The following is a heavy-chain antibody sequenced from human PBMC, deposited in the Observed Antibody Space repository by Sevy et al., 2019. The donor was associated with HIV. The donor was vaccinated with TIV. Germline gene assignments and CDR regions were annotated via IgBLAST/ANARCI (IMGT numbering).Heavy chain of an antibody. CDR1: GYTFTTYR. CDR2: ISPHNGDT. D-gene: IGHD2-15*01. J-gene: IGHJ4*02. V-gene: IGHV1-18*01. Sequence: ASVKVSRKVSGYTFTTYRITWVRQAPGQGLESMGWISPHNGDTYYAQKFQGRVTLITDTSTSTAYMELRSLRSDDTAVYYCARAYCSGGRCYSLANWGQGTLVTVSS. CDR3: ARAYCSGGRCYSLAN.